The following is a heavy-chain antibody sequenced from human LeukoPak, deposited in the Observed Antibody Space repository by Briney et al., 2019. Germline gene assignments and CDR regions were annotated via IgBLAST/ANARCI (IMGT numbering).Heavy chain of an antibody. J-gene: IGHJ4*02. CDR3: AKDFGSSSWYGYFDY. CDR1: GFTFSSYA. CDR2: ISSNGGST. D-gene: IGHD6-13*01. V-gene: IGHV3-64*01. Sequence: PGGSLRLSCAASGFTFSSYAMHWVRQAPGKGLEYVSAISSNGGSTYYANSVKGRFTISRDNSKNTLYLQMNSLRAEDTAVYYCAKDFGSSSWYGYFDYWGQGTLVTVSS.